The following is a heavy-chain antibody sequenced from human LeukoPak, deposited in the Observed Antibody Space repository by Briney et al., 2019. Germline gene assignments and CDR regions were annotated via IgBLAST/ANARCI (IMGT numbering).Heavy chain of an antibody. J-gene: IGHJ1*01. CDR3: ASVWFGPTIHGYFQH. CDR1: RGASSSYT. Sequence: SVKVSSKAPRGASSSYTISSVRQTPGQGVECMGGIILMIGATNYAQRCRGRVTISADETTSTGYMELSSLRSEDTAVYYCASVWFGPTIHGYFQHWGQGTLVTVSS. CDR2: IILMIGAT. D-gene: IGHD3-10*01. V-gene: IGHV1-69*13.